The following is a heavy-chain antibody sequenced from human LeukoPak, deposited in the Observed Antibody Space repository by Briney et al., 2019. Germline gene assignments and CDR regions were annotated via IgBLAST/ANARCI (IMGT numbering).Heavy chain of an antibody. J-gene: IGHJ4*02. CDR1: GFTFDSYA. D-gene: IGHD1-26*01. Sequence: GGSLRLSCAASGFTFDSYAVTWVRQAPGKGLEWVSVISGSGGSTYYADFVKGRFTIFRDNSKNTLFLQMNSLRPEDTAVYYCAKDPGGSFNYFFDHWGQGTLVTVSS. V-gene: IGHV3-23*01. CDR3: AKDPGGSFNYFFDH. CDR2: ISGSGGST.